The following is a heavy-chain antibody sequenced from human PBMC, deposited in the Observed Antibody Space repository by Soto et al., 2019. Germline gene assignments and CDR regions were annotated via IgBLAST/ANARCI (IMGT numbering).Heavy chain of an antibody. J-gene: IGHJ4*02. CDR3: ARALRDWDFDY. Sequence: QVQLVESGGGMVQPGRSLRLSCAASGFIFSTYGMHLVRQTPGKGLEWVAVVWYDGNNKYYAEAVKGRFTVSRDNSKNTLYLQMNILRADDAAVYYCARALRDWDFDYWGQGTLVTVS. CDR2: VWYDGNNK. V-gene: IGHV3-33*01. CDR1: GFIFSTYG. D-gene: IGHD2-21*01.